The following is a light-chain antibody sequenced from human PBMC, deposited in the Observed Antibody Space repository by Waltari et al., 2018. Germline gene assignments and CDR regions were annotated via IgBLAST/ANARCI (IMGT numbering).Light chain of an antibody. CDR3: QHYVTLPVT. Sequence: SCRDSQSVGRSLAWYQQKRGQAPRLLIYGASSRATGIPDRFSGSGSGTDFSLTISRLEPEDFAVYYCQHYVTLPVTFGQGTKVEIK. CDR1: QSVGRS. CDR2: GAS. J-gene: IGKJ1*01. V-gene: IGKV3-20*01.